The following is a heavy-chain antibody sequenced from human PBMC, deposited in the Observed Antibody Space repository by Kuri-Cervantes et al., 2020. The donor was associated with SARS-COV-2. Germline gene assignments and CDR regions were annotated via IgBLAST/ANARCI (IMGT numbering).Heavy chain of an antibody. CDR3: ARVARYYYYMDV. V-gene: IGHV3-13*01. Sequence: GESLKISCAASGFTFSSYSMNWVRQAPGKGLEWVSAIGTAGDTYYPGSVKGQFTISRENAKNSLYLQMNSLRAEDTAVYYCARVARYYYYMDVWGKGTTVTVSS. CDR1: GFTFSSYS. CDR2: IGTAGDT. J-gene: IGHJ6*03.